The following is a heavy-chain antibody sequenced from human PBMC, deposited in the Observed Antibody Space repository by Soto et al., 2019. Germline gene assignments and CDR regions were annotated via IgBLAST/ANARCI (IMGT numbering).Heavy chain of an antibody. V-gene: IGHV3-30-3*01. Sequence: QVQLVESGGDVVQPGRSLRLSCAASRFTFSSFAMHWVRQAPGKGLEWVALISYDGFNKYYADSVQGRVTISRDNSKNTLYLQMDGLRAEDSDVYYCARDRRCSSTSCFTEEYYYSGMDVWGKGTTVNVSS. J-gene: IGHJ6*04. D-gene: IGHD2-2*02. CDR2: ISYDGFNK. CDR3: ARDRRCSSTSCFTEEYYYSGMDV. CDR1: RFTFSSFA.